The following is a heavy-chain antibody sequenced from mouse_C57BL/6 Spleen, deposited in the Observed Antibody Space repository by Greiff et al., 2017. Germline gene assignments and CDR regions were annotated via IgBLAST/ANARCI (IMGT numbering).Heavy chain of an antibody. CDR3: TGGGRDYFDY. Sequence: EVQLQESGGGLVQPGGSMKLSCAASGFTFSDAWMDWVRQSPEKGLEWVADIRNKANNHATYYAESVKGRFTISRDDSKSSVYLQMNSLRAEDTGIYYCTGGGRDYFDYWGQGTTLTVSS. CDR2: IRNKANNHAT. D-gene: IGHD3-3*01. CDR1: GFTFSDAW. V-gene: IGHV6-6*01. J-gene: IGHJ2*01.